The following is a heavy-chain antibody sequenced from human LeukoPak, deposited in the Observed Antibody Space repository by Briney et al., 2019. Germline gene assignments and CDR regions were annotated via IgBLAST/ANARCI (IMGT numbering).Heavy chain of an antibody. CDR3: ARHYYDSSPFDP. D-gene: IGHD3-22*01. V-gene: IGHV4-34*01. J-gene: IGHJ5*02. CDR1: GGSFSGYY. Sequence: SETLSLTCAVYGGSFSGYYWSWIRQPPGKGLEWIGEINHRGSTNYNPSLKSRVTISVDTSKNQFSLKLSSVTAADTAVYYCARHYYDSSPFDPWGQGTLVTVSS. CDR2: INHRGST.